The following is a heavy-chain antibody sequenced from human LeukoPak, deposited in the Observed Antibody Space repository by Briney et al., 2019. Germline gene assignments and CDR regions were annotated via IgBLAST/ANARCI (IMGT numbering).Heavy chain of an antibody. CDR3: AKETGYSSGWYLDY. J-gene: IGHJ4*02. Sequence: PGGSLRLSCAASGFTFSSHAMSWVRQAPGKGLEWVSAISGSGGSTYYADSVKGRFTISRDNSKNTLYLQMNSLRAEDTAVYYCAKETGYSSGWYLDYWGQRTLVTVSS. CDR2: ISGSGGST. V-gene: IGHV3-23*01. D-gene: IGHD6-19*01. CDR1: GFTFSSHA.